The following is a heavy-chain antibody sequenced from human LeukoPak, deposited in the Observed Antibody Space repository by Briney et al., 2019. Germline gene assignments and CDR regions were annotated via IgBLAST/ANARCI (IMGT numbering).Heavy chain of an antibody. CDR3: ARSRRGYYTDV. V-gene: IGHV1-8*02. J-gene: IGHJ6*03. CDR1: GYTFSNFD. Sequence: GASVKVSCKASGYTFSNFDVNWVRQAPGQGLEWMAWMNPGSGDTGYEGKFQARLSLSSNTSIITASMELTSLTSEDTAVYYCARSRRGYYTDVWGKGTTVIVSS. CDR2: MNPGSGDT.